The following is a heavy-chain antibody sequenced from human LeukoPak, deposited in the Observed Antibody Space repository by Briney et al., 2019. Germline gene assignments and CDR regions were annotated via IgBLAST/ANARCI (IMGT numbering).Heavy chain of an antibody. Sequence: GASVKVSCKASGFTFTSSAMQWVREARGQRLEWIGWIVVGSGNTNYAQKFQERVTITRDMSTSTAYMELSSQRSEDTAVYYCAADASEYYYDSSGYSPWGQGTLVTVSS. CDR3: AADASEYYYDSSGYSP. J-gene: IGHJ5*02. CDR2: IVVGSGNT. D-gene: IGHD3-22*01. CDR1: GFTFTSSA. V-gene: IGHV1-58*02.